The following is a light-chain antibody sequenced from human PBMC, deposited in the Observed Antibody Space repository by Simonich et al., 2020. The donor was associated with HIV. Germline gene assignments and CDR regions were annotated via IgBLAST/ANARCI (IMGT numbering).Light chain of an antibody. CDR1: QSLLHRDGRTY. J-gene: IGKJ2*01. CDR3: MQGIHFPYT. V-gene: IGKV2-29*02. CDR2: ERS. Sequence: EIVMTQTALSLSVTPGQPASFSCKSSQSLLHRDGRTYLYLYLQKPGQSLQLLSYERSSRISGVPDRCSGSGSGTDFTLHSSRVEAEDVGVYYCMQGIHFPYTFGQGTKVEIK.